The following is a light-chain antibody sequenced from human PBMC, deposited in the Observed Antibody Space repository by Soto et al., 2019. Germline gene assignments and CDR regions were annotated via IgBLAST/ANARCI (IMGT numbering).Light chain of an antibody. CDR3: NSYTSSNTYV. CDR1: SSDVGSYNR. CDR2: EVN. J-gene: IGLJ1*01. V-gene: IGLV2-18*02. Sequence: QSVLTQPPSVSGSPGQSVTISCTGTSSDVGSYNRVSWYQQPPGTAPKLMIYEVNNRPSGVPDRFSGSKSGNTASLTITGLQAEYDADYYCNSYTSSNTYVFGTGSKVTVL.